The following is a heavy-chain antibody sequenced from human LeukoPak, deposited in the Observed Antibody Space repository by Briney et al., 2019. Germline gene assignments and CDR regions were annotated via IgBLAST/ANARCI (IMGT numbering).Heavy chain of an antibody. V-gene: IGHV4-61*02. CDR2: YTGSS. CDR3: ARTGGGCGSTRCHEYFQY. J-gene: IGHJ1*01. CDR1: GGSISIGTYY. D-gene: IGHD2-2*01. Sequence: PSETLSLTCNVSGGSISIGTYYWSWLRQPGGKGLEWIGRYTGSSDYNQSLKGRVSIVIDTPKNQFSLKLNSVAAADTAVYYCARTGGGCGSTRCHEYFQYWVQGTPVTVSS.